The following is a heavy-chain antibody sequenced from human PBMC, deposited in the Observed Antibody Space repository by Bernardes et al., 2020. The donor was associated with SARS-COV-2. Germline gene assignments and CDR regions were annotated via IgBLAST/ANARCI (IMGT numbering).Heavy chain of an antibody. CDR2: MNPNSGNT. CDR1: GYTFTSYD. CDR3: ARVSKRAYYDFWSGYSYGMDV. V-gene: IGHV1-8*01. D-gene: IGHD3-3*01. Sequence: SVKVSCKASGYTFTSYDINWVRQATGQGLEWMGWMNPNSGNTGYAQKFQGRVTMTRNTSISTAYMELSSLRSEDTAVYYCARVSKRAYYDFWSGYSYGMDVWGQGTTVTVSS. J-gene: IGHJ6*02.